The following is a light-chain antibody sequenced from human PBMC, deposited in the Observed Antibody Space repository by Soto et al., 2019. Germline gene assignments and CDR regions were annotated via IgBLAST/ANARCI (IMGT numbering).Light chain of an antibody. J-gene: IGKJ1*01. CDR1: QSISSW. V-gene: IGKV1-5*01. Sequence: DIQMTQSPSTLSASVGDRVTITCRASQSISSWLAWYQQKPGKAPKLLIYDASSLESGVPSRFSGSGSGKEFTITISSLQPDDFANYYCQQYNSYWTFGQGTKVDI. CDR3: QQYNSYWT. CDR2: DAS.